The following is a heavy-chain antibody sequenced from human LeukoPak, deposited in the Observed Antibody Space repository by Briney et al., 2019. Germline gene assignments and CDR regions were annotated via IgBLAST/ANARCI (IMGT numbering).Heavy chain of an antibody. J-gene: IGHJ4*02. Sequence: SETLSLTCTVSGGSISSGGYYWSWIRQHPGKGLEWIGYIYHSGSTYCNPSLKSRVTISVDTSKNQFSLKLSSVTAADTAVYYCARDTAMVNAHYFDYWGQGTLVTVSS. V-gene: IGHV4-31*02. CDR1: GGSISSGGYY. CDR2: IYHSGST. D-gene: IGHD5-18*01. CDR3: ARDTAMVNAHYFDY.